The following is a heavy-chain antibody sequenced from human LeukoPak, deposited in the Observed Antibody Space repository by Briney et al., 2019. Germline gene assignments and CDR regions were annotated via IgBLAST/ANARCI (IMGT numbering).Heavy chain of an antibody. D-gene: IGHD2-15*01. V-gene: IGHV4-59*01. CDR3: AREVGYCSGGSCYSYFDY. Sequence: PSETLSLTCTVSGDSISNYYWSWIRQPPGKGLEWIGYIHYSGSTNYNASLTNRVTISVDTSKNQFSLKLSSVTAADTAVYYCAREVGYCSGGSCYSYFDYWGQGTLVTVSS. J-gene: IGHJ4*02. CDR1: GDSISNYY. CDR2: IHYSGST.